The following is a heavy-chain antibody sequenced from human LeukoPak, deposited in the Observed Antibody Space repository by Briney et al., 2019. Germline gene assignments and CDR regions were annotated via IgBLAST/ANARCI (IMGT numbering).Heavy chain of an antibody. D-gene: IGHD6-13*01. Sequence: GASVKVSCKASGYTFTSYYMHWVRQAPGQGLEWMGIINPSGGSTSYAQKFQGRVTMTRDTSTSTVYMELSSLRSEDTAVYYCARDLIAAADLGSQPFDYWGQGTLVTVSS. J-gene: IGHJ4*02. CDR1: GYTFTSYY. CDR3: ARDLIAAADLGSQPFDY. CDR2: INPSGGST. V-gene: IGHV1-46*01.